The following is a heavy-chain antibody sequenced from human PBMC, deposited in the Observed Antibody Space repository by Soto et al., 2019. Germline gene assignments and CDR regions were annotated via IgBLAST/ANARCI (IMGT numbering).Heavy chain of an antibody. J-gene: IGHJ4*02. CDR2: ISTNGGST. D-gene: IGHD3-22*01. CDR3: VKGEYYYDRSGYYPIEY. Sequence: GGSLRLSWSVSGFTFSSYAGHWVRQAPRKVLEYVSSISTNGGSTHYADSVKGRFTISRDNSKNTQYLQMSSLRADDTAVYYCVKGEYYYDRSGYYPIEYWGQGTLVTVSS. CDR1: GFTFSSYA. V-gene: IGHV3-64D*06.